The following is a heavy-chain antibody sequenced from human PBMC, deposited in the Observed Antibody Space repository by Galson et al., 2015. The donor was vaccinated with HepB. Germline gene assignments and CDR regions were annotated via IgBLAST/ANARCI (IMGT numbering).Heavy chain of an antibody. CDR1: GLTFNYSV. CDR2: IVVGSGKT. Sequence: SVKVSCKASGLTFNYSVVQWVRQARGQPLEWVGWIVVGSGKTNYAQKLQERVTINRDLSTSTAYMELRSLRAEDTAVYYCARDLGRGKYMDVWGKGTTVIVSS. D-gene: IGHD5-12*01. V-gene: IGHV1-58*01. J-gene: IGHJ6*03. CDR3: ARDLGRGKYMDV.